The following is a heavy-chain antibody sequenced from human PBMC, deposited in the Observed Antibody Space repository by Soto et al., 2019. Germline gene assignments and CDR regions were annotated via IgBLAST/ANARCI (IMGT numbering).Heavy chain of an antibody. J-gene: IGHJ3*02. CDR2: IYYSGST. Sequence: SETLSLTCTVSGGSISSSSYYWGWIRQPPGKGLEWIGSIYYSGSTYYNPSLKSRVTISVDTSKNQFSLKLSSVTAADTAVYYCARMGSSGYLGPYAFDIWGQGTMVTVSS. CDR1: GGSISSSSYY. V-gene: IGHV4-39*01. CDR3: ARMGSSGYLGPYAFDI. D-gene: IGHD3-22*01.